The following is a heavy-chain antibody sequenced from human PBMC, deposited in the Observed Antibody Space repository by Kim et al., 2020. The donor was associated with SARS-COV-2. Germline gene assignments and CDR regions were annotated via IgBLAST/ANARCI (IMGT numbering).Heavy chain of an antibody. Sequence: YADTVKGRSTISRANSKNTLYLQMNSLRGEATAVYYCARDFSSWSGGGHYWGQGTLVTVSS. D-gene: IGHD3-3*01. CDR3: ARDFSSWSGGGHY. J-gene: IGHJ4*02. V-gene: IGHV3-33*01.